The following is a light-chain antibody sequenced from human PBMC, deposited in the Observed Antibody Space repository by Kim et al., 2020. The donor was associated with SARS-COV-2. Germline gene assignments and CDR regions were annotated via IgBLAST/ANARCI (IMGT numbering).Light chain of an antibody. V-gene: IGLV1-51*01. CDR1: RSNIGNNS. Sequence: PGPKVTTSCSGSRSNIGNNSVSWYQQLPGTAPKLLIYDNNKGPSGIPDRFSGSKSGTSATLGITGLQTGDEADYYCGTWDSSLSAVFGGGTQLTVL. J-gene: IGLJ3*02. CDR3: GTWDSSLSAV. CDR2: DNN.